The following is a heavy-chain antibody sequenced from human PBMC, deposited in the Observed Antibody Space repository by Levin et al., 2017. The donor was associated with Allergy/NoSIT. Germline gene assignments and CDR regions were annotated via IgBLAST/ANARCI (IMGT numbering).Heavy chain of an antibody. CDR2: IKPDGSEK. J-gene: IGHJ5*02. CDR3: ARDYDWTWAS. D-gene: IGHD3-3*01. Sequence: TGGSLRLSCAASGFTFSNSWMSWVRQAPGKGLEWVANIKPDGSEKYYVDSVRGRFTISRDNAKNSLYLQMNSLGAGDTAVYYCARDYDWTWASWGQGTLVTVSS. CDR1: GFTFSNSW. V-gene: IGHV3-7*01.